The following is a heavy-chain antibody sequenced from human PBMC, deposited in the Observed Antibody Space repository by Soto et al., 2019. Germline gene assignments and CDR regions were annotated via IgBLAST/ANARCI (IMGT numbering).Heavy chain of an antibody. D-gene: IGHD3-9*01. CDR1: GYTFTTYF. CDR3: ARGGLDSSFGWSPHFAY. Sequence: QLQLVQSGAEVKKPGASVKVSCKASGYTFTTYFMFWVRQAPGQGLEWMVLINHSVGTPVYAKKFQGRVYMNRDTSTSTVYMELISLGSEDTAVYYCARGGLDSSFGWSPHFAYWGQGTLVTVSS. V-gene: IGHV1-46*01. CDR2: INHSVGTP. J-gene: IGHJ4*02.